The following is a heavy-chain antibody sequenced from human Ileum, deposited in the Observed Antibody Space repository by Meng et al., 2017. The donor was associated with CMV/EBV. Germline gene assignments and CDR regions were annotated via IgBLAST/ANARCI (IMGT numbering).Heavy chain of an antibody. Sequence: QVQLVQSGAEVRKPESSVKFSCKASGGTFTNYAISWVRQAPRQGLEWMGGIIPMFDSVNYAQKFQGRVTITADKSTSTAYMELSSLRSEDTAVYYCATSRGYSAYEAPSFVYWGQGTLVTVSS. J-gene: IGHJ4*02. CDR3: ATSRGYSAYEAPSFVY. V-gene: IGHV1-69*14. CDR1: GGTFTNYA. CDR2: IIPMFDSV. D-gene: IGHD5-12*01.